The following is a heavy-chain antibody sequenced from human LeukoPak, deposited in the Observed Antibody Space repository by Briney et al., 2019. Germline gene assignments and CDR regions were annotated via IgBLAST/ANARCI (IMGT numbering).Heavy chain of an antibody. CDR3: ARSSFDY. CDR2: IYYSGST. Sequence: SETLSLTCTVSGGSISSYYWSWIRQPPGKGLEWIGSIYYSGSTYYNPSLKSRVTISVDTSKNQFSLKLSSVTAADTAVYYCARSSFDYWGQGTLVTVSS. CDR1: GGSISSYY. J-gene: IGHJ4*02. D-gene: IGHD6-6*01. V-gene: IGHV4-39*07.